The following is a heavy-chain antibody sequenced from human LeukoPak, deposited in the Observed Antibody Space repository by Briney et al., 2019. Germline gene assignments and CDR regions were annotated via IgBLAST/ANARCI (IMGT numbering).Heavy chain of an antibody. CDR3: ARKVIPYYFDY. V-gene: IGHV4-39*01. D-gene: IGHD3-16*02. CDR2: IYYSGST. J-gene: IGHJ4*02. Sequence: SETLSLTCTVSGGSISSSSYYWGWIRQPPGKGLEWIGSIYYSGSTYYNPSLKSRVTISVDTSKNQFSLKLSSVTAADTAVHYYARKVIPYYFDYWGQGTLVTVSS. CDR1: GGSISSSSYY.